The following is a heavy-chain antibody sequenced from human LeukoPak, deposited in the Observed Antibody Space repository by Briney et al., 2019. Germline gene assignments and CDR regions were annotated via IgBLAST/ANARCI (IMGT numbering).Heavy chain of an antibody. D-gene: IGHD2-15*01. J-gene: IGHJ4*02. CDR2: ISGYNGNT. CDR3: ARAGGYCGRISCPYYFDY. CDR1: GYTFTSYA. V-gene: IGHV1-18*01. Sequence: GASVKVSCKASGYTFTSYAMHWVRQAPGQRLEWMGWISGYNGNTNYAQKLQGRVTMTTDTSTSTAYMELSSLRSEDTAVYYCARAGGYCGRISCPYYFDYWGQGSLVAVSS.